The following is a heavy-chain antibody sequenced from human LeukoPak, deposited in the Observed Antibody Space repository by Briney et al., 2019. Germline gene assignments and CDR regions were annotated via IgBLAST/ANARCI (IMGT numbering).Heavy chain of an antibody. Sequence: ASVKVSCKASGGTFSRNDISWVRQAPGQGLEWMGGIMPLFGTAKNAQKFQGRVTITADESTSTAYMELSSLRSEDTAVYYCAREEQTYYYGSGSYSVFDYWGQGTLVTVSS. V-gene: IGHV1-69*13. CDR2: IMPLFGTA. CDR3: AREEQTYYYGSGSYSVFDY. J-gene: IGHJ4*02. CDR1: GGTFSRND. D-gene: IGHD3-10*01.